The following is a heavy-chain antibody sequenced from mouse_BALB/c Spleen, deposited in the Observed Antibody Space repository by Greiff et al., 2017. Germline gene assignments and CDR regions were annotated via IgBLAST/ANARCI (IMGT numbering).Heavy chain of an antibody. J-gene: IGHJ4*01. CDR3: VRHTLWSYAMDY. CDR2: IRSKSNNYAT. D-gene: IGHD1-1*02. Sequence: EVQLVESGGGLVQPKGSLKLSCAASGFTFNTYAMNWVRQAPGKGLEWVARIRSKSNNYATYYADSVKDRFTISRDDSQSMLYLQMNNLKTEDTAMYYCVRHTLWSYAMDYWGQGTSVTVSS. V-gene: IGHV10-1*02. CDR1: GFTFNTYA.